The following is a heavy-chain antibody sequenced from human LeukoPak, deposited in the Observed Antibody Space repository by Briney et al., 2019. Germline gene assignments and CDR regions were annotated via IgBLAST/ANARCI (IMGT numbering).Heavy chain of an antibody. CDR3: AKGYGGNPFDY. V-gene: IGHV3-23*01. CDR2: IGSSGGST. Sequence: PGGSLRLFCAASGFTFSTYAMSWVRQAPGKGLEWVSAIGSSGGSTYYADSVKGRFTISRDNSKNTLYLQMNSLRAEDTAVYYCAKGYGGNPFDYWGQGTLVTVSS. CDR1: GFTFSTYA. D-gene: IGHD4-23*01. J-gene: IGHJ4*02.